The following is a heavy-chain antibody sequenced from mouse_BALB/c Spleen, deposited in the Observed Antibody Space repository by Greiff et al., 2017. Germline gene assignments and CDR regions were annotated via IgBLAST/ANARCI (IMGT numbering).Heavy chain of an antibody. CDR1: GFTFSSYA. CDR2: ISSGGST. J-gene: IGHJ4*01. CDR3: ARGRDPTGRAMDY. V-gene: IGHV5-6-5*01. Sequence: EVQGVESGGGLVKPGGSLKLSCAASGFTFSSYAMSWVRQTPEKRLEWVASISSGGSTYYPDSVKGRFTISRDNARNILYLQMCSLRSEDTAMYYCARGRDPTGRAMDYWGQGTSVTVSS.